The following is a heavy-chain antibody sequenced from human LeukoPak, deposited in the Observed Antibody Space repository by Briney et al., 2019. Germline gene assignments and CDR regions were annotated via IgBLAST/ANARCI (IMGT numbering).Heavy chain of an antibody. V-gene: IGHV1-69*05. Sequence: SVKVSCKASGGTFSSFPISWVRQAPGQGLEWMGGIIPIFGTAIYARQFQGRVTITTDESTSTAYMELSSLRSEDTALYYCALESCGAFDIWGQGTMVTVSS. CDR1: GGTFSSFP. D-gene: IGHD3-16*01. J-gene: IGHJ3*02. CDR3: ALESCGAFDI. CDR2: IIPIFGTA.